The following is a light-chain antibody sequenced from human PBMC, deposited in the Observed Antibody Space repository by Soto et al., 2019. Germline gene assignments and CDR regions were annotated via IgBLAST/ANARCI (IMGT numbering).Light chain of an antibody. Sequence: AIPMTQSPSSLSASVGDRVTMTCRASQGIRNDLGWYQQKPGKAPKVLIYAASSLQSGVPSRFSGSGSGTDFTLTISSLQPEDFATYYCLQDYNYPWTFGQGTKVEIK. CDR3: LQDYNYPWT. V-gene: IGKV1-6*01. J-gene: IGKJ1*01. CDR2: AAS. CDR1: QGIRND.